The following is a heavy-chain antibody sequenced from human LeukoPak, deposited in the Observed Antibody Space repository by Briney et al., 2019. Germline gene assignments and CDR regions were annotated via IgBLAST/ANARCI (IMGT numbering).Heavy chain of an antibody. Sequence: PSETLSLTCTVSGGSISSYYWSWIRQPPGKGLEWIGYIYYSGSTNYNPSLKSRVTISVDTSKNQFSLKLSSVTAADTAVYYCARGTAAEGYWGQGTLVTVSS. V-gene: IGHV4-59*01. CDR3: ARGTAAEGY. J-gene: IGHJ4*02. CDR1: GGSISSYY. D-gene: IGHD6-13*01. CDR2: IYYSGST.